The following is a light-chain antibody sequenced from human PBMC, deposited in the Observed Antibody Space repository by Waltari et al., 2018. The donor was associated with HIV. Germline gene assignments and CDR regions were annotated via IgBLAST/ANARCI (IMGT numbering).Light chain of an antibody. CDR2: SNN. CDR1: SSNIGSNT. J-gene: IGLJ1*01. CDR3: AAWDDSLNGYL. V-gene: IGLV1-44*01. Sequence: QSVLTQPPSASGTPGQRVAISCSGSSSNIGSNTVNWYQQLPGTAPKLLIYSNNQRPSGVPDRFSGSKSGTSAYLAISGLQSEDEADYYCAAWDDSLNGYLFGTGTKVTVL.